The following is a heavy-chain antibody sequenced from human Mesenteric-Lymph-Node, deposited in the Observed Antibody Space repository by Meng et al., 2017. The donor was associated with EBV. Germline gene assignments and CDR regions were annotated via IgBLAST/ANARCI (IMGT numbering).Heavy chain of an antibody. D-gene: IGHD6-19*01. CDR2: IYYSGST. V-gene: IGHV4-39*01. Sequence: QLHLHESGPGLVNPSATLSLPCTVSGGSISSSSSYWGWIRQPPGKGLEWIGSIYYSGSTYYNPSLKSRVTISVDTSKNQFSLKLSSVTAADTAVYYCARTPGPVAVPFDYWGQGTLVTVSS. CDR3: ARTPGPVAVPFDY. CDR1: GGSISSSSSY. J-gene: IGHJ4*02.